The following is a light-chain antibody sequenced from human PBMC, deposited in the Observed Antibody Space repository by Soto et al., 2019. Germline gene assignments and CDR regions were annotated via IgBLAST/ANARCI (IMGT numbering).Light chain of an antibody. J-gene: IGLJ2*01. CDR3: SSYAGSNNFVV. CDR1: SSDVGGYNY. Sequence: QSALTQPPSASGSPGQSVTISCIGTSSDVGGYNYVSWYQQHPGKAPKLMIYDVSKRPSGVPDRFSGSKSGNTASLTVSGLQAEDEADYYCSSYAGSNNFVVFGGGTKLTVL. V-gene: IGLV2-8*01. CDR2: DVS.